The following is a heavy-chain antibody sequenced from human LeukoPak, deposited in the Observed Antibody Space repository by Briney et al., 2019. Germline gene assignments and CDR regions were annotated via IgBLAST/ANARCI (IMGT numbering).Heavy chain of an antibody. D-gene: IGHD6-6*01. CDR3: ARGAEGSSLNWFDP. J-gene: IGHJ5*02. CDR1: GFTFSSYS. CDR2: ISSSSRYI. V-gene: IGHV3-21*01. Sequence: PGGSLRLSCAASGFTFSSYSMNWVRQAPGKGLEWVSGISSSSRYIYYGDSVKGRFTISRDNVKNSLYLQMNSLRAEDTAVYYCARGAEGSSLNWFDPWGQGTLVIVSS.